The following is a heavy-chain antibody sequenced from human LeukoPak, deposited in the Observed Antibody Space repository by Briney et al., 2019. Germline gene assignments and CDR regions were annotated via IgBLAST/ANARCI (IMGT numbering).Heavy chain of an antibody. CDR1: GGTFSSYA. D-gene: IGHD3-22*01. J-gene: IGHJ4*02. CDR2: TIPIFGTA. Sequence: VASVKVSCKASGGTFSSYAISWVRQAPGQGLEWMGGTIPIFGTANYAQKFQGRVTITADESTSTAYMELSSLRSEDTAVYYCARGLLSSGYPSLHWGQGTLVTVSS. CDR3: ARGLLSSGYPSLH. V-gene: IGHV1-69*13.